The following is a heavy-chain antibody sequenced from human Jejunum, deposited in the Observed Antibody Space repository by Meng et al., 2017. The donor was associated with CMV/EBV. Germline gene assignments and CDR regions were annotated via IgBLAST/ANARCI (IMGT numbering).Heavy chain of an antibody. J-gene: IGHJ5*02. CDR2: ISSSSRYI. Sequence: EVQLVDSGGGLVQPGGSLRLSCIGSGFTFSSYNMNWVRQAPGKGLECVSSISSSSRYINYADSVKGRFTISRDNAKNSLYLQMNSLRVEDTAIYYCARDIDHWCQGTLVTVSS. V-gene: IGHV3-21*01. CDR1: GFTFSSYN. CDR3: ARDIDH.